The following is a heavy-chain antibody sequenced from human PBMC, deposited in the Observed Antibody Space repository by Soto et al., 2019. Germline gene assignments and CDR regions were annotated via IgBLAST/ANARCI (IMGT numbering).Heavy chain of an antibody. V-gene: IGHV4-4*02. CDR2: IYHSGST. D-gene: IGHD2-15*01. J-gene: IGHJ6*03. CDR3: ARVYCRGGSCYPRYFYYMDV. Sequence: QVQLQESGPGLVKPSGTLSLTCAVSSGSISSSNWWSWVRQPPGKGLEWIGEIYHSGSTNYNPSPKGRVTISVDKSKNQFSLKLSSVTAADPAVYYCARVYCRGGSCYPRYFYYMDVWGKGTTVTVSS. CDR1: SGSISSSNW.